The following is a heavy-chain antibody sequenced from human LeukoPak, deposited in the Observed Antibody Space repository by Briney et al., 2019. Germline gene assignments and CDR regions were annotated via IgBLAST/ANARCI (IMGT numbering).Heavy chain of an antibody. CDR1: GFTFSSYA. Sequence: GGSLRLSCAASGFTFSSYAMHWVRQAPGKGLEWVAVISYDGSNKYYADSVKGRFTISRDNSKNTLYLQMNSLRAEDTAVYYCARTPYYDSSGYTPGPFDYWGQGTLVTVSS. CDR2: ISYDGSNK. D-gene: IGHD3-22*01. CDR3: ARTPYYDSSGYTPGPFDY. V-gene: IGHV3-30*04. J-gene: IGHJ4*02.